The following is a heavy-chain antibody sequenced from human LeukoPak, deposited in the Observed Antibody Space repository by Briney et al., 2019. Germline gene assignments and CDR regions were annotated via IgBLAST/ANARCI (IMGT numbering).Heavy chain of an antibody. D-gene: IGHD3-3*01. V-gene: IGHV4-39*01. J-gene: IGHJ4*02. CDR3: ARTRTPFWSGYYS. CDR1: GGSISSSSYY. Sequence: SETLSLTCTVSGGSISSSSYYWGWIRQPPGKGLEWIGSIYYSGSTYYNPSLKSRVTISVDTSKNQFSLKLSSVTAADTAVYYCARTRTPFWSGYYSWGQGTLVTVSS. CDR2: IYYSGST.